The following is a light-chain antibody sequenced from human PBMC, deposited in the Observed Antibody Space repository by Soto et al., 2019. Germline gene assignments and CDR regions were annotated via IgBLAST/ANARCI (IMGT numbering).Light chain of an antibody. J-gene: IGKJ1*01. Sequence: MTQSPLSLPVTLGQPAAISCRSSQSLVYSDGNTYLNWFQQRPGQSPRRLIYKVSNRDSGVPDRFSGSGSGTDFTLKISRVEAADVGVYYCMQGTHWPPWTFGQGTKVDIK. CDR3: MQGTHWPPWT. CDR2: KVS. V-gene: IGKV2-30*01. CDR1: QSLVYSDGNTY.